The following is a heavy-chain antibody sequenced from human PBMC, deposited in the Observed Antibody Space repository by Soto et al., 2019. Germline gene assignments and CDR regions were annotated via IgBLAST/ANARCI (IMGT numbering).Heavy chain of an antibody. CDR1: GYSFTIYC. CDR3: ARHPAPGKKNYYGMDV. CDR2: IYPGDSDT. Sequence: PGESLKISCKGSGYSFTIYCIGLVLQMPGKGLEWMGIIYPGDSDTRYSPSFQGQVTISADKSISTAYLQWSSLKASGTAMYYCARHPAPGKKNYYGMDVWGQGTTVTVSS. V-gene: IGHV5-51*01. J-gene: IGHJ6*02.